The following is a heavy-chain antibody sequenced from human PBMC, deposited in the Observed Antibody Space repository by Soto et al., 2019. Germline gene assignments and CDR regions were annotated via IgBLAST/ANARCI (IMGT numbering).Heavy chain of an antibody. J-gene: IGHJ4*02. CDR2: ISAYNGNT. CDR1: GYTFTSYG. V-gene: IGHV1-18*01. D-gene: IGHD3-10*01. Sequence: ASVKVSCKASGYTFTSYGISWGRQATGQGLEWRGWISAYNGNTKYAQKLQGRVTMTTDTSTSTAYMELRSLRSDDTAVYYCARDEHSYGSGSYYPYYFDYWGQGTLVTVSS. CDR3: ARDEHSYGSGSYYPYYFDY.